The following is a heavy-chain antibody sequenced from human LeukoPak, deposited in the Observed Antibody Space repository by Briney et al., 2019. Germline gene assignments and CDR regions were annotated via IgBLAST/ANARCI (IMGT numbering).Heavy chain of an antibody. CDR3: AREGSSSALI. CDR1: GGSISSYY. V-gene: IGHV4-59*08. Sequence: SETLSLTCTVSGGSISSYYWSWIRQPPGKGLEWIGYIHNSGSTNYNPSLKSRVTISVDTSKNQFSLKLGSVTAADTAVYYCAREGSSSALIWGQGTMVTVSS. CDR2: IHNSGST. J-gene: IGHJ3*02. D-gene: IGHD6-6*01.